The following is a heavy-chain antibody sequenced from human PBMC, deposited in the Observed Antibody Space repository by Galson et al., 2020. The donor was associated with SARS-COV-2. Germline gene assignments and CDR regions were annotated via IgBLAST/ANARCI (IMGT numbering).Heavy chain of an antibody. D-gene: IGHD1-20*01. V-gene: IGHV3-21*01. CDR2: ISSTSSYI. Sequence: KIGESLKISCAASGFTFSSYSMNWVRQAPGKGLEWVSSISSTSSYIYYADSVKGRFTISRDNAKNSLYLQMNSLRAEDTAVYYCVRDRGITETTSGDYWG. CDR1: GFTFSSYS. J-gene: IGHJ4*01. CDR3: VRDRGITETTSGDY.